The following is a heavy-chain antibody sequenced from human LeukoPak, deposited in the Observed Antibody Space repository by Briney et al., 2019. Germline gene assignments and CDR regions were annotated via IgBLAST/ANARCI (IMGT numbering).Heavy chain of an antibody. CDR2: INPSGGTT. J-gene: IGHJ4*02. V-gene: IGHV1-46*01. D-gene: IGHD3-22*01. Sequence: GASVKVSCKASGYTFTNYYVHWVRQAPGQGLEWMGIINPSGGTTRYAQKFQGRVTMIRDTSTTTVYMELSSLRSDDTGVYYCAGHYSASITMIHWGQGSPVTVSS. CDR1: GYTFTNYY. CDR3: AGHYSASITMIH.